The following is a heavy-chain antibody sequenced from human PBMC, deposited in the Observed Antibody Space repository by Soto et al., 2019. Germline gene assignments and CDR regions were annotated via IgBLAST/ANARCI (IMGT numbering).Heavy chain of an antibody. CDR3: ARDRVGAIICGAFDI. V-gene: IGHV1-69*01. CDR2: IIPIFGTA. J-gene: IGHJ3*02. CDR1: GGTFSSYA. D-gene: IGHD1-26*01. Sequence: QVQLVQSGAEVKKPGSSVKVSCKASGGTFSSYAISWVRQAPGQGLEWMGGIIPIFGTANYAQKFQGRVTINADEATSTAYMELSSLRSEDTAVYYCARDRVGAIICGAFDIWGQGTMVTVSS.